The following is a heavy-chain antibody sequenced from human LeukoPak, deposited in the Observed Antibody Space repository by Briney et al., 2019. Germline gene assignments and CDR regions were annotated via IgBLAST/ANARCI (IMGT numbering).Heavy chain of an antibody. CDR1: GGSISSYY. CDR2: IYYSGST. CDR3: ARAAFGFDP. J-gene: IGHJ5*02. Sequence: SETLSLTCTVSGGSISSYYWSWIRQPPGKGLEWIGYIYYSGSTNDNPSLKSRVTISVDTSKNQFSLKLSSVTAADTAVYYCARAAFGFDPWGQGTLVTVSS. V-gene: IGHV4-59*01.